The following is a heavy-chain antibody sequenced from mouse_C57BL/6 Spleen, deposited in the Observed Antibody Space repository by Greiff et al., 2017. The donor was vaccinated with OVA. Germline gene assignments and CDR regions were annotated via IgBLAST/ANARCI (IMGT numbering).Heavy chain of an antibody. CDR1: GYAFSSSW. V-gene: IGHV1-82*01. D-gene: IGHD2-2*01. J-gene: IGHJ2*01. Sequence: LQESGPELVKPGASVKISCKASGYAFSSSWMNWVKQRPGKGLEWIGRIYPGDGDTNYNGKFKGKATLTADKTSSTAYMQLSSLTSEDSAVYFCARSRLWLRNFDYWGQGTTLTVSS. CDR3: ARSRLWLRNFDY. CDR2: IYPGDGDT.